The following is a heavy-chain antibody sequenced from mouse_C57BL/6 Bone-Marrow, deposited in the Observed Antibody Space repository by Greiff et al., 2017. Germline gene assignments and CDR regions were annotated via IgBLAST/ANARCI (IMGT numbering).Heavy chain of an antibody. CDR3: ARDYYGYDGSLAMDY. Sequence: QVQLKESGAELAKPGASVELSCKASGYTFTSYWMHWVKQRPGQGLEWIGYINPSSGYTKYNQKFKDKATLTADKSSSTAYMQLSSLTYEDSAVYYCARDYYGYDGSLAMDYWGQGTSVTVSS. D-gene: IGHD2-2*01. CDR1: GYTFTSYW. J-gene: IGHJ4*01. CDR2: INPSSGYT. V-gene: IGHV1-7*01.